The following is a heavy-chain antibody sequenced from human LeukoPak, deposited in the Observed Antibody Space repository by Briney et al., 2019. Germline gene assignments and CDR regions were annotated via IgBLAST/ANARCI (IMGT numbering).Heavy chain of an antibody. Sequence: ASVKVSCKASGYTFTGYYMHWVRQAPGQGLEWMGWINPNSGGTNYAQKFQGRVTMTRDTSISTAYMELSRLRSDDTAVYYCARDTVGATNAFDYWGQGTLVTVSS. V-gene: IGHV1-2*02. CDR3: ARDTVGATNAFDY. J-gene: IGHJ4*02. D-gene: IGHD1-26*01. CDR2: INPNSGGT. CDR1: GYTFTGYY.